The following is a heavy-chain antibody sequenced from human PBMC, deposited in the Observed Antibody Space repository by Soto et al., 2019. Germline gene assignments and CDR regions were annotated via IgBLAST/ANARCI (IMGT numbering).Heavy chain of an antibody. CDR2: ISHSGST. V-gene: IGHV4-34*01. Sequence: PSETLSLTCAVYGGSFSGCYWSWIRQPPGKGLEWIGEISHSGSTNYNPSLKSRVTISVDTSKNQFSLKLSSVTAADTAVYYCARFTWSKGMDVWGQGTTVTVS. CDR1: GGSFSGCY. CDR3: ARFTWSKGMDV. J-gene: IGHJ6*02. D-gene: IGHD3-3*01.